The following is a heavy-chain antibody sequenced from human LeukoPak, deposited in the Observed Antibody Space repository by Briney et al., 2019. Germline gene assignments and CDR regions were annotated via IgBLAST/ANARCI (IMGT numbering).Heavy chain of an antibody. CDR2: IYHSGST. V-gene: IGHV4-4*02. CDR3: ASGTQGYCSGGSCTTIDY. D-gene: IGHD2-15*01. Sequence: SETLSLTCAVSGGSISSSNWWSWVRQPPGKGLEWIGEIYHSGSTNYNPSLKSRVTISVDKSKNQFSLKLSSVTAADTAVYYCASGTQGYCSGGSCTTIDYWGQGTLVTVSS. CDR1: GGSISSSNW. J-gene: IGHJ4*02.